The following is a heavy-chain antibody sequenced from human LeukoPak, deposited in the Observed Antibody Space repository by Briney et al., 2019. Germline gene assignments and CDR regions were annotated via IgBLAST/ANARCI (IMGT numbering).Heavy chain of an antibody. CDR2: INHSGST. Sequence: KPGGSLRLSCAASGFTSSSYAMSWIRQPPGKGLEWIGEINHSGSTNYNPSLKSRVTISVDTSKNQFSLKLSSVTAADTAVYYCARGRVYELPVFDYWGQGTLVTVSS. J-gene: IGHJ4*02. V-gene: IGHV4-34*01. CDR3: ARGRVYELPVFDY. D-gene: IGHD1-26*01. CDR1: GFTSSSYA.